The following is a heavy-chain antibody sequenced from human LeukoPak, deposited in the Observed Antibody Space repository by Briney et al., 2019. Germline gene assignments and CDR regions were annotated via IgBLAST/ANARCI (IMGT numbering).Heavy chain of an antibody. J-gene: IGHJ4*02. D-gene: IGHD2-2*02. V-gene: IGHV3-23*01. CDR3: AKECSSTSCYNDY. CDR1: GFTLGTYD. CDR2: ISRSGGST. Sequence: GGSLRLSCAASGFTLGTYDMYWVRQAPGKGLECVSSISRSGGSTYYADSVKGRFTISRDNSKNTLYLQMNSLRAEDTAVYYCAKECSSTSCYNDYWGQGTLVTVSS.